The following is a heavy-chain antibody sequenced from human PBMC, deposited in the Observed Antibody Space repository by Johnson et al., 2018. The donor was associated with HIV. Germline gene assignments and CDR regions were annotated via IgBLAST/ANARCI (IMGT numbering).Heavy chain of an antibody. CDR3: ARNSRNDAFDI. D-gene: IGHD2/OR15-2a*01. CDR1: GFTFSTYA. CDR2: IFYDGSYK. Sequence: QVQVVESGGGVVQPGRSLRLSCAASGFTFSTYAMHWVRQAPGKGLEWVAIIFYDGSYKYYADSVKGRFTISRDNSKNTLYLHMNSLRAEDTAVYSCARNSRNDAFDIWGQGTMVTVSS. V-gene: IGHV3-30*04. J-gene: IGHJ3*02.